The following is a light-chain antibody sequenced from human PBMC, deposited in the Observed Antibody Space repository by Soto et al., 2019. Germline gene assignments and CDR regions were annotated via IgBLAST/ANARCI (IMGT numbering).Light chain of an antibody. CDR3: QQYNSYSPGWT. J-gene: IGKJ1*01. CDR2: DAS. Sequence: DIRMTQSPSPLSASVRDRVTITCRSSQSISSWLAWYQQKPGKAPKLLIYDASSLESGVPSRFSGSGSGTEFTLTISSLQPDEFATYYCQQYNSYSPGWTFGQGTKVDI. V-gene: IGKV1-5*01. CDR1: QSISSW.